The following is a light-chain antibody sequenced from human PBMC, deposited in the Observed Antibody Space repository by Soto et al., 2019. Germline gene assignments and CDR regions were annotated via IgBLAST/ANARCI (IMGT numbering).Light chain of an antibody. CDR3: CSYTDIALDVV. J-gene: IGLJ2*01. Sequence: QSALTQPASVSGSPGQSITISCTGTSSEVGGHKYVSWYQQHPGKAPELMIYDVTHRPSGVSDRFSGSKSGNTASLTISGVRPEDEADYYCCSYTDIALDVVFGGGTKLTVL. CDR2: DVT. CDR1: SSEVGGHKY. V-gene: IGLV2-14*01.